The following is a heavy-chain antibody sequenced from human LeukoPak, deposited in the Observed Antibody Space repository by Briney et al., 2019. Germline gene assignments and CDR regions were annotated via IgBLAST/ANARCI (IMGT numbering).Heavy chain of an antibody. D-gene: IGHD4-23*01. J-gene: IGHJ4*02. CDR2: ISSSDSTM. V-gene: IGHV3-48*03. Sequence: PGGSLRLSCAASGFTFSSYEMNWVRQAPGKGLEWVSYISSSDSTMYYADSVKGRFTISRDNAKNSLYLQTNSLRAEDTAVYYCARVGGGNSPPVDYWGQGTLVTVSS. CDR3: ARVGGGNSPPVDY. CDR1: GFTFSSYE.